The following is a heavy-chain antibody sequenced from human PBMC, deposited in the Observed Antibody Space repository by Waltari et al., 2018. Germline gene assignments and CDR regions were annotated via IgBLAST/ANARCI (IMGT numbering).Heavy chain of an antibody. Sequence: QVQLVQSGAEVKKPGASVKVSCKASGYTFTGYYMHWVRQAPGQGLEWMGRSNPNSGGTNYAQKCQGRVTMTRDTSISTAYMELSRLRSDDTAVYYCARPSHLGSTFDYWGQGTLVTVSS. CDR3: ARPSHLGSTFDY. J-gene: IGHJ4*02. CDR2: SNPNSGGT. V-gene: IGHV1-2*06. D-gene: IGHD3-16*01. CDR1: GYTFTGYY.